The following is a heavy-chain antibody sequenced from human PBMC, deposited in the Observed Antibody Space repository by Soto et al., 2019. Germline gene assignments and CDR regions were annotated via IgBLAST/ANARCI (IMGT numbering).Heavy chain of an antibody. D-gene: IGHD6-6*01. V-gene: IGHV1-18*01. CDR2: ISTYNGNT. Sequence: ASVKVSCKASGYSFITYGISWVRQAPGQGLEWMGWISTYNGNTNYAQKFQGRVTMTTDTSTTTGYMELRSLRSDDTAVYYCARDRPTSSIRARDYYYAMDVWGQGTRVTVSS. CDR1: GYSFITYG. CDR3: ARDRPTSSIRARDYYYAMDV. J-gene: IGHJ6*02.